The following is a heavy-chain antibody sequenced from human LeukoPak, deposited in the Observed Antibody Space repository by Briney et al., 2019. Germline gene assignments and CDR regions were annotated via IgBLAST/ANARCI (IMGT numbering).Heavy chain of an antibody. J-gene: IGHJ4*02. D-gene: IGHD3-10*01. V-gene: IGHV3-7*01. CDR3: ARQLGGSGSY. Sequence: GGSLRLSCAASGFPFSSYWMSWVRQAPGKGLEWVANIKQDGSEKYYVDSVKGRFTISRDNAKNSVYLQMNSLRAEDTAVYYCARQLGGSGSYWGQGTLVTVSS. CDR2: IKQDGSEK. CDR1: GFPFSSYW.